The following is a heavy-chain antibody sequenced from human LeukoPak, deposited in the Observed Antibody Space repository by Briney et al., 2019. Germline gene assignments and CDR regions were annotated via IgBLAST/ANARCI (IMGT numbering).Heavy chain of an antibody. CDR2: IYHSGST. CDR3: ARRFNTVGLFDY. CDR1: GGSISSNYY. V-gene: IGHV4-38-2*01. D-gene: IGHD5-12*01. J-gene: IGHJ4*02. Sequence: SETLSLTCAVSGGSISSNYYWGWIRQPPGKGLEWIGSIYHSGSTYYNPSLKSRVTLSVDTSKNQFSLMLSSVTAADTAAYYCARRFNTVGLFDYWGQGSLVTVSS.